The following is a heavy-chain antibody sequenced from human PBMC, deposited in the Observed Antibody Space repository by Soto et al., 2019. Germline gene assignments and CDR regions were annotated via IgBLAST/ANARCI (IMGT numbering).Heavy chain of an antibody. V-gene: IGHV4-34*01. D-gene: IGHD3-10*01. CDR2: INHSGST. CDR1: GGSFSGYY. CDR3: ARVFQTMVRGVIISGFDY. J-gene: IGHJ4*02. Sequence: SETLSLTCAVYGGSFSGYYWSWIRQPPGKGLEGIGEINHSGSTNYNPSLKSRVTISVDTSKNQFSLKLSSVTAADTAVYYCARVFQTMVRGVIISGFDYWGQGTLVTVSS.